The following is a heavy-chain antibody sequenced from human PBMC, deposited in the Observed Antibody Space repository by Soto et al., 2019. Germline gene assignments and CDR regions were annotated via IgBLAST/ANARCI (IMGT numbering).Heavy chain of an antibody. CDR1: GFTFSSYA. V-gene: IGHV3-30-3*01. D-gene: IGHD4-4*01. J-gene: IGHJ4*02. CDR2: ISYDGSNK. CDR3: ARDLTTGTVTTWALDY. Sequence: GGSLRLSCAASGFTFSSYAMHWVRQAPGKGLEWVAVISYDGSNKYYADSVKGRFTISRDNSKNTLYLQMNSLRAEDTAVYYCARDLTTGTVTTWALDYWGQGTLVTVSS.